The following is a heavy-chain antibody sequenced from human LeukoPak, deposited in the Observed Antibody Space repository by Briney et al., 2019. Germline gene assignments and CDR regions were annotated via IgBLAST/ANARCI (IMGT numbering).Heavy chain of an antibody. CDR1: GYSFTTYW. D-gene: IGHD3-9*01. Sequence: GESLQISCKGSGYSFTTYWIGWVRQMPGKGLEWMGIIYPGDSDTRYSPSFQGQVTISADKSISTAYLQWSSLKASDTAMYYCARHGGYDILTGDAFEIWGQGTRVTVSS. V-gene: IGHV5-51*01. CDR3: ARHGGYDILTGDAFEI. J-gene: IGHJ3*02. CDR2: IYPGDSDT.